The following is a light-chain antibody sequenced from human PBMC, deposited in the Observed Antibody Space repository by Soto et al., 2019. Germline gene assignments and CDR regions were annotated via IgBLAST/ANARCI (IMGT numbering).Light chain of an antibody. J-gene: IGLJ2*01. CDR3: QVWDSSRGV. CDR1: NIGSKN. CDR2: RDS. Sequence: SYELTQPLSVSVALGQTARITCGGNNIGSKNVHWYQQKPGQAPVLVIYRDSNRPSGIPERFSGSNSGNTATVTISRAQAVDEADYYCQVWDSSRGVFGGGTKLTVL. V-gene: IGLV3-9*01.